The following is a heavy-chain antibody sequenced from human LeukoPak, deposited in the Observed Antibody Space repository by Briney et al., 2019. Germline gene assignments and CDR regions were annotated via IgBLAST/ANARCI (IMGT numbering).Heavy chain of an antibody. CDR2: IFHSGST. Sequence: PSETLSLTCAVIGGSISSNNLWSWVRQPPGKGLEWIGEIFHSGSTNYNPSLKSRVTISVDKSKNQFSLKLSSVTAADTAVYYCARGGNGENSFIDYWGQGTLVTVSS. CDR1: GGSISSNNL. D-gene: IGHD4-23*01. V-gene: IGHV4-4*02. J-gene: IGHJ4*02. CDR3: ARGGNGENSFIDY.